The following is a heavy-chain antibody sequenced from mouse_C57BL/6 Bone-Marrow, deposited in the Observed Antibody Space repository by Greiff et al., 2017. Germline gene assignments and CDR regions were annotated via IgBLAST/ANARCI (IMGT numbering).Heavy chain of an antibody. Sequence: VQLQQSGAELVKPGASVKQSCKASGYTFTEYTIHWVKQRSGQGLEWIGWFYPGSGSIKYNEKFKDKATLTADKSSSTVYMELSRLTSEDSAVYVCARHEDTDYSNYVGAMDYWGQGTSVTVSS. CDR1: GYTFTEYT. J-gene: IGHJ4*01. D-gene: IGHD2-5*01. CDR2: FYPGSGSI. CDR3: ARHEDTDYSNYVGAMDY. V-gene: IGHV1-62-2*01.